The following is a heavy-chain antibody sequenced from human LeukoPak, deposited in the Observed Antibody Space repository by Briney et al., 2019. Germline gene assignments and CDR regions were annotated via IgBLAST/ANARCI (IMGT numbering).Heavy chain of an antibody. CDR3: ARLYSASDV. D-gene: IGHD6-13*01. CDR2: ISGSGATT. J-gene: IGHJ6*04. V-gene: IGHV3-23*01. CDR1: AFTFSSYA. Sequence: QPGGSLRLSCAASAFTFSSYAMSWVRQAPGKGLEWVSDISGSGATTHYADSVKGRFTISRDNSKNTLYLQMNSLRAEDTAVYYCARLYSASDVWGKGTTVTVSS.